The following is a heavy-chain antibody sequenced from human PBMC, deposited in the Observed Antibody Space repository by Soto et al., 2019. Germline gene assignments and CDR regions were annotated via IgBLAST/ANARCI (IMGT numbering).Heavy chain of an antibody. J-gene: IGHJ6*02. CDR1: GGSISSYY. D-gene: IGHD3-3*01. V-gene: IGHV4-59*01. Sequence: SETLSLTCTVSGGSISSYYWSWIRQPPGKGLEWIGYIYYSGSTNYNPSLKSRVTISVDTSKNQFSLKLSSVTAADTAVYYCARVLRDYDFWSGYQTRPYYYYGMDVWGQGTTVTVSS. CDR3: ARVLRDYDFWSGYQTRPYYYYGMDV. CDR2: IYYSGST.